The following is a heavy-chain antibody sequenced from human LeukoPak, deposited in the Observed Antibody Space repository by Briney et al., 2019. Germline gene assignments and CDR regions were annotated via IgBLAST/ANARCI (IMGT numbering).Heavy chain of an antibody. CDR3: AKSYYYDSSGQYFDY. CDR2: IRYDGSNK. J-gene: IGHJ4*02. Sequence: QAGGSLRLSCAASGFTFSNAWMSWVRQAPGKGLEWVAFIRYDGSNKYYADSVKGRFTISRDNSKNTLYLQMNSLRAEDTAVYYCAKSYYYDSSGQYFDYWGQGTLVTVSS. CDR1: GFTFSNAW. V-gene: IGHV3-30*02. D-gene: IGHD3-22*01.